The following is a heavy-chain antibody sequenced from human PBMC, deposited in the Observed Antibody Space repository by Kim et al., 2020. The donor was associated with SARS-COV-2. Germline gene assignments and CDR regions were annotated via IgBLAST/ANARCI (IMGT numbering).Heavy chain of an antibody. CDR2: IYYSGST. Sequence: SETLSLTCTVSGGSISSSSYYWGWIRQPPGKGLEWIGSIYYSGSTYYNPSLKSRVTISVDTSKNQFSLKLSSVTAADTAVYYCARRGPITIFGVDISKYYFDYWGQGTLVTVSS. CDR3: ARRGPITIFGVDISKYYFDY. CDR1: GGSISSSSYY. D-gene: IGHD3-3*01. J-gene: IGHJ4*02. V-gene: IGHV4-39*01.